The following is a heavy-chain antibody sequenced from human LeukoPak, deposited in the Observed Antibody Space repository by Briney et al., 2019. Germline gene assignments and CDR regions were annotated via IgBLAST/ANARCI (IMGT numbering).Heavy chain of an antibody. J-gene: IGHJ3*02. CDR1: GYSFTTYW. V-gene: IGHV5-51*01. Sequence: GESLKISCKGSGYSFTTYWIGWVRQMPGKGLEWMAIIFPGDSDTRYSPSFRGQVTISADESISTAYLQWRSLKASDTAMYYCARPNLMAASSNDAFDIWGQGTMVTVSS. CDR2: IFPGDSDT. D-gene: IGHD6-13*01. CDR3: ARPNLMAASSNDAFDI.